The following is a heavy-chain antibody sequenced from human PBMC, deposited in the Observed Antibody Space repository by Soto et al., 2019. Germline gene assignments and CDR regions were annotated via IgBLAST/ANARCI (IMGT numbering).Heavy chain of an antibody. Sequence: EVQLVESGGGLVQPGRSLRLSCTASGFTFGDYAMSWFRQAPGKGLEWVGFIRSKAYGGTTEYAASVKGRFTISRDDSKSIAYLQMNSLKTEDTAVYYCTRDKSLWFEELLSTPFDYWGQGTLVTVSS. CDR2: IRSKAYGGTT. CDR1: GFTFGDYA. J-gene: IGHJ4*02. D-gene: IGHD3-10*01. CDR3: TRDKSLWFEELLSTPFDY. V-gene: IGHV3-49*03.